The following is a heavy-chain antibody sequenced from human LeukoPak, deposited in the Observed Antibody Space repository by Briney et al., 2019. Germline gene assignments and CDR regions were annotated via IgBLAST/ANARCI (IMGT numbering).Heavy chain of an antibody. J-gene: IGHJ4*02. Sequence: GGSLRLSCAASGFTFSSYWMSWVRQAPGKGLEWVANIKQDGSEKYYVDSVKGRFTISRDNAKNSLYLQMNSLRAEDTALYYCAKGFLGYGSGSSSFDYWGQGTLVTVSS. CDR3: AKGFLGYGSGSSSFDY. V-gene: IGHV3-7*03. D-gene: IGHD3-10*01. CDR1: GFTFSSYW. CDR2: IKQDGSEK.